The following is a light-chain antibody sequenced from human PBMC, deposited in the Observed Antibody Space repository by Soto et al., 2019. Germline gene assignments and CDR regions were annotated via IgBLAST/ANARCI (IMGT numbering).Light chain of an antibody. Sequence: SYELTQPPSVSVAPGQTARITYGGNNIAAKSVHWYQQKPGQAPVLVVYDDRDRPSGVPERFSGSNSGNTATLTISRVEAGDAADFWCQVWDSSSDQPVFGGGTKVTVL. CDR2: DDR. V-gene: IGLV3-21*02. CDR1: NIAAKS. J-gene: IGLJ2*01. CDR3: QVWDSSSDQPV.